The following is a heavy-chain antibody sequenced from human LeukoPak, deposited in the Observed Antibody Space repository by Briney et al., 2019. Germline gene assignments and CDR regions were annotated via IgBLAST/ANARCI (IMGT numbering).Heavy chain of an antibody. CDR2: VYPAGSII. V-gene: IGHV5-51*01. D-gene: IGHD2/OR15-2a*01. J-gene: IGHJ5*02. Sequence: HGESLKISCKGPEYDFANYWIGWVRQMPGRGLEWMGIVYPAGSIIHYSPSFQGQVTISVDGSVSTGYLQWTSRKAADSAMYFCARRRYFDTYLDPWGLGTLVTVSS. CDR1: EYDFANYW. CDR3: ARRRYFDTYLDP.